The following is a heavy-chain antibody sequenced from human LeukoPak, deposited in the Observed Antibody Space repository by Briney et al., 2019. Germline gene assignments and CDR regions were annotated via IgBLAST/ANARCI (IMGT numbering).Heavy chain of an antibody. Sequence: GASVNVSCKASGGTFSSYAISWVRQAPGQGLEWMGGIIPIFGTANYAQKFQGRVTITADESTSTAYMELSSLRSEDTAVYYCARDREVYGSGSPGGSGDAFDIWGQGTMVTVSS. CDR1: GGTFSSYA. CDR2: IIPIFGTA. D-gene: IGHD3-10*01. J-gene: IGHJ3*02. CDR3: ARDREVYGSGSPGGSGDAFDI. V-gene: IGHV1-69*13.